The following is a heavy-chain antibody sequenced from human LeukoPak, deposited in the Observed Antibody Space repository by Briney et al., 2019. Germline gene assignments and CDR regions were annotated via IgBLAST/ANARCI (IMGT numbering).Heavy chain of an antibody. CDR2: IKSKTDGGTT. CDR1: GFTFSNAW. D-gene: IGHD3-22*01. Sequence: PGGSLRLSCAASGFTFSNAWMNWVRQAPGKGLEWVGRIKSKTDGGTTDYAAPVKGRFTISRDDPKNTLYLQMNSLKTEDTAVYYCTTDLLGYYDSSGYYSIDYWGQGTLVTVSS. J-gene: IGHJ4*02. CDR3: TTDLLGYYDSSGYYSIDY. V-gene: IGHV3-15*07.